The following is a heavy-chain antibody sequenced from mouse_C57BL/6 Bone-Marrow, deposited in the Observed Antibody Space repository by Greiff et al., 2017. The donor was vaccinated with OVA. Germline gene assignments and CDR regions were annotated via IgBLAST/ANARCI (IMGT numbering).Heavy chain of an antibody. V-gene: IGHV1-52*01. D-gene: IGHD1-1*01. J-gene: IGHJ4*01. CDR3: ARGDYCYAMDY. CDR2: IDPSDSET. CDR1: GYTFTSYW. Sequence: VQLQQPGAELVRPGSSVKLSCKASGYTFTSYWMHWVKQRPIQGLEWIGNIDPSDSETHYNQKFKDKATLTVDKSSSTAYMQLSSLTSEDSAVYYCARGDYCYAMDYWGQGTSVTVSS.